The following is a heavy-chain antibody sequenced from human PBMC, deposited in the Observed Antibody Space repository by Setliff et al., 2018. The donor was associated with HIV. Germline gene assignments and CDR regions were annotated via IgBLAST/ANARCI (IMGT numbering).Heavy chain of an antibody. Sequence: SETLSLTCIVSGGSIRSSSYYWSWVRQAPGKGLEWIGYFSYIDEPYVNYLEYFNPSLRSRLAFSIDKPRNQFFLTLTSVTAADTAVYYCGRGRSSWYNTRPYYFDLWGQGTLVTVSS. CDR3: GRGRSSWYNTRPYYFDL. CDR1: GGSIRSSSYY. J-gene: IGHJ4*02. CDR2: FSYIDEPYVNYLE. V-gene: IGHV4-30-4*08. D-gene: IGHD6-13*01.